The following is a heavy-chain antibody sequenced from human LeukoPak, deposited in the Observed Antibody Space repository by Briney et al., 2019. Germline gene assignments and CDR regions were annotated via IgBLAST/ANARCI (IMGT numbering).Heavy chain of an antibody. CDR1: GGSISSYY. J-gene: IGHJ4*02. CDR3: ARSYYVASGSGSYYRRDLYYFDY. D-gene: IGHD3-10*01. Sequence: SETLSLTCTVSGGSISSYYWSWIRQPPGKGLEWIGYIYYSGSTNYNPSLKSRVTISVDTSKNQFSLKLSSVTAADTAVYYCARSYYVASGSGSYYRRDLYYFDYWGQGTLVTVSS. CDR2: IYYSGST. V-gene: IGHV4-59*12.